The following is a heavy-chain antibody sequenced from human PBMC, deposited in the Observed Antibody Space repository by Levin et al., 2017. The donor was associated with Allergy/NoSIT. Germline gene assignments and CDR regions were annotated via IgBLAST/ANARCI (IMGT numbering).Heavy chain of an antibody. CDR2: IWYDGSNK. D-gene: IGHD6-19*01. CDR1: GFTFSSYG. J-gene: IGHJ4*02. CDR3: ARGMYSSGWYYFDY. V-gene: IGHV3-33*01. Sequence: PAGGSLRLSCAASGFTFSSYGMHWVRQAPGKGLEWVAVIWYDGSNKYYADSVKGRFTISRDNSKNTLYLQMNSLRAEDTAVYYCARGMYSSGWYYFDYWGQGTLVTVSS.